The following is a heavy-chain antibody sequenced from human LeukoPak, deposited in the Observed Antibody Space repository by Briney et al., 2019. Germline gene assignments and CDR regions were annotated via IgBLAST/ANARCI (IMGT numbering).Heavy chain of an antibody. D-gene: IGHD6-19*01. V-gene: IGHV3-23*01. CDR2: ISGSGGST. CDR3: TLRIAVAGKDY. Sequence: PGGSLRLSCAASGFTFSSYAMSWVRQAPGEGLEWVSAISGSGGSTYYADSVKGRFTISRDNSKNTLYLQMNSLRAEDTAVYYCTLRIAVAGKDYWGQGTLVTVSS. J-gene: IGHJ4*02. CDR1: GFTFSSYA.